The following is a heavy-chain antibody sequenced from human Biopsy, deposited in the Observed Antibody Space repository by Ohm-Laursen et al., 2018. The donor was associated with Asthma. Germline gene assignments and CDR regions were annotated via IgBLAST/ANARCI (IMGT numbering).Heavy chain of an antibody. Sequence: SVKVSCKAHGDILSSFGIKWVRKAPGQGLEWMGGVIPIYGTTHTAQKFQGRVTITADESTSTAYMELTSLRKEDTAVYYCARGGYYGDRRYHNGLDVWGQGTAVTVSS. CDR3: ARGGYYGDRRYHNGLDV. CDR2: VIPIYGTT. CDR1: GDILSSFG. D-gene: IGHD4-17*01. V-gene: IGHV1-69*13. J-gene: IGHJ6*02.